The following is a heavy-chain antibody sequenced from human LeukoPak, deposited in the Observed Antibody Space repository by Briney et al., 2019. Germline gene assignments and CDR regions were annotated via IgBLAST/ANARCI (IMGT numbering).Heavy chain of an antibody. CDR2: IYPSDSDT. V-gene: IGHV5-51*01. CDR1: GYIFTRYW. Sequence: GESLKISCKGSGYIFTRYWIGWVRQMPGKGLEWMGIIYPSDSDTRYSPSFQGQVTISADKSISTAYLQWSSLKASDTAMYYCATIYPTTSPPFDYWGQGTLVTVSS. J-gene: IGHJ4*02. D-gene: IGHD1-26*01. CDR3: ATIYPTTSPPFDY.